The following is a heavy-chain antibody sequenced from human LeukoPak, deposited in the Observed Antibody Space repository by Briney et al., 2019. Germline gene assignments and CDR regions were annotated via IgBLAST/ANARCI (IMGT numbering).Heavy chain of an antibody. CDR3: ARHLRSFDY. J-gene: IGHJ4*02. CDR1: GGSISSYY. CDR2: IYYSGST. D-gene: IGHD1-14*01. V-gene: IGHV4-59*08. Sequence: SETLSLTCTVSGGSISSYYRSWIRQPPGKGLEWIGYIYYSGSTNYNPSLKSRVTISVDTSKNQFSLRLSSVTAADTAVYYCARHLRSFDYWGQGTLVTVSS.